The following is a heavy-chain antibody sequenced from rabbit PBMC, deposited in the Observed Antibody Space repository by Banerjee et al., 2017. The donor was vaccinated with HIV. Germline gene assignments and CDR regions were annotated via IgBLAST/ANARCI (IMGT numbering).Heavy chain of an antibody. Sequence: QEQLVESGGGLVTLGGSLKLSCKASGFDFSSTYYMCWVRQAPGKGLEWIGCISAGSSGTTYYASWAKGRFTISKTSSTTVTLQMTSLTAADTATYFCARSYGGTNRYFNLWGPGTLVTVS. CDR3: ARSYGGTNRYFNL. CDR1: GFDFSSTYY. CDR2: ISAGSSGTT. J-gene: IGHJ4*01. V-gene: IGHV1S45*01. D-gene: IGHD4-2*01.